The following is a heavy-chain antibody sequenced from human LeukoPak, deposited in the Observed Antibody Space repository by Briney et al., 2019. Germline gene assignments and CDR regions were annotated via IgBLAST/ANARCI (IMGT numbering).Heavy chain of an antibody. V-gene: IGHV4-39*07. D-gene: IGHD6-13*01. J-gene: IGHJ4*02. CDR2: IYYSGST. CDR1: GGSISSYY. Sequence: SETLSLTRTVSGGSISSYYWGWIRQPPGKGLEWIGSIYYSGSTYYNPSLKSRVTISVDTSKNQFSLKLSSVTAADTAVYYCARDVAAAYFDYWGQGTLVTVSS. CDR3: ARDVAAAYFDY.